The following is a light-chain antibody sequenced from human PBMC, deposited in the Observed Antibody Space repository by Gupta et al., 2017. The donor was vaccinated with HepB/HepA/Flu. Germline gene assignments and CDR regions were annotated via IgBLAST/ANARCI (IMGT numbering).Light chain of an antibody. Sequence: EIVLTQSPATPSLSPGERATLSCWASQSVSTYLAWYQRKTGQAPRLLIYDASNRATGIPARFSGSGSGTDFTLTISSLEPEDFAVYYCQQRSNWPLTFGGGTKVEIK. V-gene: IGKV3-11*01. CDR2: DAS. CDR3: QQRSNWPLT. CDR1: QSVSTY. J-gene: IGKJ4*01.